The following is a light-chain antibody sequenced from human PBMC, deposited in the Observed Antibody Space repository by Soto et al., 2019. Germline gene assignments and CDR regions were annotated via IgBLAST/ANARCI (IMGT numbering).Light chain of an antibody. Sequence: ETVLTQSPGTLSLSPGERDTLSCRASQSVSSSYLAWYQQKPGQAPRLLIYGASSRATGIPDRFTGSGSGTAFTLTISRLEPEDLAVYYCQQTGSSPFTFGGGTKVEIK. J-gene: IGKJ4*01. V-gene: IGKV3-20*01. CDR3: QQTGSSPFT. CDR2: GAS. CDR1: QSVSSSY.